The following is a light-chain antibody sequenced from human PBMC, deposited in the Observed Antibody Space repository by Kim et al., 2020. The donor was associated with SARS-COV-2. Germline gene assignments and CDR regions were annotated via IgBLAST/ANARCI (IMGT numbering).Light chain of an antibody. CDR1: KLGDKY. Sequence: PEQTASITGPGYKLGDKYVSWYQQKPGQSPVVVIYQDNARPSGIPERFSGSNSGNTATLTISATQAMDEADYYCQAWDSSTHNYVFGAGTKVTVL. CDR3: QAWDSSTHNYV. J-gene: IGLJ1*01. CDR2: QDN. V-gene: IGLV3-1*01.